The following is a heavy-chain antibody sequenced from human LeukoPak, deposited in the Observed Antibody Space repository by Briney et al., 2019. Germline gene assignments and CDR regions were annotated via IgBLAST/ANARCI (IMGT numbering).Heavy chain of an antibody. J-gene: IGHJ4*02. CDR2: IYPGDSDT. D-gene: IGHD3-22*01. Sequence: GESLKISCKGSGYIFTSYWIGWVRQMPGKGLEWMGIIYPGDSDTRYSPSFQGQVTISADKSISTAYLQWSSLKASDTAMYYCARLGFYYDSSGYSYYFDYWGQGTLVTVSS. CDR1: GYIFTSYW. CDR3: ARLGFYYDSSGYSYYFDY. V-gene: IGHV5-51*01.